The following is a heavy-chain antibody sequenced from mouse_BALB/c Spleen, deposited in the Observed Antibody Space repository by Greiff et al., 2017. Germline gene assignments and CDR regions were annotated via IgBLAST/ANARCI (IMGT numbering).Heavy chain of an antibody. D-gene: IGHD1-2*01. V-gene: IGHV1-14*01. J-gene: IGHJ4*01. CDR3: ERGLRLHGAMDY. CDR1: GYTFTSYV. CDR2: INPYNDGT. Sequence: VQLKESGPELVKPGASVKMSCKASGYTFTSYVMHWVQQKPGQGLEWIGYINPYNDGTKYNEKFKGKATLTSDKSSSTAYMELSSLTSEDSAVFFCERGLRLHGAMDYWGQGTSVTVSS.